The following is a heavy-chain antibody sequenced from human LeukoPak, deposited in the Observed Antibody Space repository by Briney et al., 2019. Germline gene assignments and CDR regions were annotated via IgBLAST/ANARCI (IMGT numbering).Heavy chain of an antibody. D-gene: IGHD3-9*01. CDR1: GYTFTGYY. CDR2: INPNHGDT. Sequence: ASVKASCKASGYTFTGYYMHWVRQAPGQGLEWMGWINPNHGDTNYAQKFQDRVSMTRDTSISTAYMHLSRLRSADTAVYYCARSPHILTGENFDYWDQGTLLTVSS. CDR3: ARSPHILTGENFDY. V-gene: IGHV1-2*02. J-gene: IGHJ4*02.